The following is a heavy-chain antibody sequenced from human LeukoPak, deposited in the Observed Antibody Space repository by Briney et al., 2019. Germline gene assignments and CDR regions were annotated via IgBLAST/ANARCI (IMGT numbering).Heavy chain of an antibody. J-gene: IGHJ5*02. CDR1: GYTFTSYG. V-gene: IGHV1-18*01. Sequence: ASVKVSCKASGYTFTSYGISWVRQAPGQGLEWMGWISAYNGNTNYAQKLQGRVTMTTDTSTSTAYMELRSLRSEDTAVYYCATKGVGSSGYYSWFDPWGQGTLVTVSS. CDR3: ATKGVGSSGYYSWFDP. D-gene: IGHD3-22*01. CDR2: ISAYNGNT.